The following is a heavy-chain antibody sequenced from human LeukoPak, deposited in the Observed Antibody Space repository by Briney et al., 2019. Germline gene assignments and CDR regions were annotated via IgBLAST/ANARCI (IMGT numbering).Heavy chain of an antibody. CDR1: GGSISSSSYY. D-gene: IGHD4-23*01. J-gene: IGHJ4*02. V-gene: IGHV4-39*01. CDR2: IYYSGST. Sequence: PSETLSLTCTVSGGSISSSSYYWGWIRQPPGKGLEWIGSIYYSGSTYYNPSLKSRVTISVDTSKNQFSLKLSSVTAADTAVYYCARHLNYGGNSLFDYWGQGTLVTVSS. CDR3: ARHLNYGGNSLFDY.